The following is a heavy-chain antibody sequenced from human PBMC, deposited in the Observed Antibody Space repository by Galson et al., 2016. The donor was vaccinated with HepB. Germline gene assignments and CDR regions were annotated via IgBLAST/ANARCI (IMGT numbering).Heavy chain of an antibody. CDR1: GFTFSGYD. CDR2: ISFRSETI. Sequence: SLRLSCAASGFTFSGYDMVWVRQAPGKGLEWVSYISFRSETIYYADSVKGRFTISRDNAKKSLYLQMNSLRAEDTAVYYCARAPIVVVTAGIDFWGQGTLVIVSS. V-gene: IGHV3-48*04. D-gene: IGHD2-21*02. J-gene: IGHJ4*02. CDR3: ARAPIVVVTAGIDF.